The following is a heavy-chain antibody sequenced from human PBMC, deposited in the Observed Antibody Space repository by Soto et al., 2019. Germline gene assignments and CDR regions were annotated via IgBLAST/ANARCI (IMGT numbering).Heavy chain of an antibody. CDR3: ARGGARWPGYFDS. Sequence: QVRLHESGPGLVKPSQTLSLTCSVSGGSISGDYYWSWIRQSPEKGLEWIGYIYYSGSSYSNPALQSRLSMSLDTSKNQFSRKLRSVTAADTAVYYGARGGARWPGYFDSWGQGALVAVSS. CDR2: IYYSGSS. V-gene: IGHV4-30-4*08. CDR1: GGSISGDYY. D-gene: IGHD2-15*01. J-gene: IGHJ4*02.